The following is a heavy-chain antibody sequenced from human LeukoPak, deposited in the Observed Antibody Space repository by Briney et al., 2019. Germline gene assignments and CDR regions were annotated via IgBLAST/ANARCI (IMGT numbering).Heavy chain of an antibody. CDR3: ARGLDRIAAAGSSDY. CDR2: MNPNSGNT. CDR1: GYTFTSYD. V-gene: IGHV1-8*01. J-gene: IGHJ4*02. Sequence: ASVKVSCKASGYTFTSYDINWVRQATGQGLEWMGWMNPNSGNTGYAQKFQGRVTMTRNTSISTAYMELSSLRSEDTAVYYCARGLDRIAAAGSSDYWGRGTLVTVSS. D-gene: IGHD6-13*01.